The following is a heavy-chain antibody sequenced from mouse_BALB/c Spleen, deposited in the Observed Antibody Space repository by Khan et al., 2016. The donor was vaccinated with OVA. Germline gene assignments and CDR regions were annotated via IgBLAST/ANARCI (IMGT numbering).Heavy chain of an antibody. CDR2: INPGSDGT. CDR3: TRAGWGGFAY. CDR1: GYAFTDYL. J-gene: IGHJ3*01. Sequence: QVRLQQSGAVLVRPGTSVKVSCKASGYAFTDYLIDWIKQRPGQGLEWIGVINPGSDGTNYNEKFKGKATLTADKSSSNAYMQLSTLTADDSAVCFCTRAGWGGFAYWGQGTLVTVSA. D-gene: IGHD1-1*02. V-gene: IGHV1-54*01.